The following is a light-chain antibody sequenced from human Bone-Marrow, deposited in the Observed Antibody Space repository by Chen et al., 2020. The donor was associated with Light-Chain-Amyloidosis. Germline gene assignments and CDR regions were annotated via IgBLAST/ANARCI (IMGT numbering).Light chain of an antibody. CDR2: DVS. CDR3: SSYTSSSTWV. J-gene: IGLJ3*02. V-gene: IGLV2-14*01. CDR1: SSDGGGYNY. Sequence: QSALTQPASVSGSPGQSITISCTGTSSDGGGYNYVSWYQQNPGKAHKLMIYDVSNRPSGVSNRFSGSKSGNTASLTISGLQAEDEADYYCSSYTSSSTWVFGGGTKLTVL.